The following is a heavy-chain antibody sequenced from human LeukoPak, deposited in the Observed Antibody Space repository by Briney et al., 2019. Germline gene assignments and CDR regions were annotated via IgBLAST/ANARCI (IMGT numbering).Heavy chain of an antibody. CDR1: GGSFSGYY. V-gene: IGHV4-34*01. J-gene: IGHJ4*02. CDR2: INHSGST. CDR3: ARGGYSGYVY. Sequence: SETLSLTCAVYGGSFSGYYWSWIRQPPGRGLEWIGEINHSGSTNYNPSLKSRVTISVDTSKNQFSLKLSSVTAADTAVYYCARGGYSGYVYWGQGTLVTVSS. D-gene: IGHD5-12*01.